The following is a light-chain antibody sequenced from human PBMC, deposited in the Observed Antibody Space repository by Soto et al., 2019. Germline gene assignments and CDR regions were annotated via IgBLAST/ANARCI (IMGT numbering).Light chain of an antibody. CDR1: QSISSSY. CDR3: QEYGSSQWT. J-gene: IGKJ4*02. V-gene: IGKV3-20*01. CDR2: GTS. Sequence: ENVLTQSPGTLSLSPGERATLSCRASQSISSSYVAWYQQKPGHAPRLIIYGTSSRATGIQDRFSGSGSGTDFTLIISRLEPEDFAVYYCQEYGSSQWTFGGGTKVDIK.